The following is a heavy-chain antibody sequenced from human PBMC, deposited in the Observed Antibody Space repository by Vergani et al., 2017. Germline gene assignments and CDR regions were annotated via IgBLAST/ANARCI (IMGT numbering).Heavy chain of an antibody. Sequence: QVQLQESGPGLVKPSQTLSLTCTVSGGSISSGGYYWSWIRQHPGKGLEWIGYIYYSGSTYYNPSLKSRVTISVDTSKSQFSLKRSSVTAADTAVYYCAGESVVVGGVAYYYYYGMDVWGQGTTVTVSS. J-gene: IGHJ6*02. CDR3: AGESVVVGGVAYYYYYGMDV. D-gene: IGHD1-26*01. CDR1: GGSISSGGYY. V-gene: IGHV4-31*03. CDR2: IYYSGST.